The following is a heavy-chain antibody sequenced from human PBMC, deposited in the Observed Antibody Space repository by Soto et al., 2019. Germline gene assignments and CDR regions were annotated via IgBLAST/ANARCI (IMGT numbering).Heavy chain of an antibody. J-gene: IGHJ4*02. V-gene: IGHV4-39*01. CDR3: AIAYKYYYDTSGYWDH. Sequence: SETLSLTCTVSGGSVSRDNYYWGWIRQPPGEGLEWIGNVHSSGSTYYNPSLKSRVTISIDTSKNQFSLKLSSVTAADTAVYYCAIAYKYYYDTSGYWDHWGQGTLVTVSS. CDR1: GGSVSRDNYY. D-gene: IGHD3-22*01. CDR2: VHSSGST.